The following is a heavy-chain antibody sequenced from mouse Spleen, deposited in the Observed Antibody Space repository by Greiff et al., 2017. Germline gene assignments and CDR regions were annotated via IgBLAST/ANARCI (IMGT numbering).Heavy chain of an antibody. Sequence: QVQLQQSGSELRSPGSSVKLSCKDFDSEVFPIAYMSWVRQKPGHGFEWIGGILPSIGRTIYGEKFEDKATLDADTLSNTAYLELNSLTSEDSAIYYCARRGYYGSSSYWYFDVWGTGTTVTVSS. CDR2: ILPSIGRT. CDR1: DSEVFPIAY. D-gene: IGHD1-1*01. J-gene: IGHJ1*03. V-gene: IGHV15-2*01. CDR3: ARRGYYGSSSYWYFDV.